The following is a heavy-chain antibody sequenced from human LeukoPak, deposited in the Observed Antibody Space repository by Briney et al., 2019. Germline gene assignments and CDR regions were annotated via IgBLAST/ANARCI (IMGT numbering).Heavy chain of an antibody. J-gene: IGHJ4*02. CDR1: GGSISSSSYY. CDR2: IYYSGST. Sequence: PSETLSLTCTVSGGSISSSSYYWGWIRQPPGKGLEWIGSIYYSGSTYYNPSLKSRVTISVDTSKNQFSLKLSSVTAADTAVYYCASGYSYGLLDYWGQGTLVTVSS. D-gene: IGHD5-18*01. CDR3: ASGYSYGLLDY. V-gene: IGHV4-39*07.